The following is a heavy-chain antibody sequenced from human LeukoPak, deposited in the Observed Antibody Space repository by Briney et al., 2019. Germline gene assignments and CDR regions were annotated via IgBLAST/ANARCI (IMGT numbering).Heavy chain of an antibody. V-gene: IGHV1-46*01. Sequence: ASVKVFCKASGYTFTSYYMHWVRQAPGQGLEWMGIINPSGGSTSYAQKFQGRVTMTRDTSTSTVYMELSSLRSEDTAVYYCAREDYGDPVGYYGMDVWGQGTTVTVSS. CDR1: GYTFTSYY. D-gene: IGHD4-17*01. CDR3: AREDYGDPVGYYGMDV. J-gene: IGHJ6*02. CDR2: INPSGGST.